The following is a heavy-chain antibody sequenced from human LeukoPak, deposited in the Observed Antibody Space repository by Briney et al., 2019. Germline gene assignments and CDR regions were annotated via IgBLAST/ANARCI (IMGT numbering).Heavy chain of an antibody. V-gene: IGHV3-48*03. CDR3: ARDGRWINYYDGSSPV. J-gene: IGHJ4*02. Sequence: GGSLRLSCAASGFTFNSYAMSWVRQAPGKGLERLSYISYNGRSIYYADSVKGRFTISRDNAKNSLYLQMNSLRAEDTAVYYCARDGRWINYYDGSSPVWGQGTLVTVSS. D-gene: IGHD3-22*01. CDR1: GFTFNSYA. CDR2: ISYNGRSI.